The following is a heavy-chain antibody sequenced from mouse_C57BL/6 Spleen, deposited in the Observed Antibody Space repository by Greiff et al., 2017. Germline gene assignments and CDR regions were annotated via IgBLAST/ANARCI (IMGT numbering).Heavy chain of an antibody. V-gene: IGHV1-55*01. J-gene: IGHJ3*01. Sequence: QVQLQQPGAELVKPGASVKMSCKASGYTFTSYWITWVKQRPGQGLEWIGDIYPGSGSTNYNEKFKSKATLTVDTSSSTAYMQLSSLTSEDSAVYYCARAPYITTVVARFAYWGQGTLVTVSA. CDR1: GYTFTSYW. CDR2: IYPGSGST. CDR3: ARAPYITTVVARFAY. D-gene: IGHD1-1*01.